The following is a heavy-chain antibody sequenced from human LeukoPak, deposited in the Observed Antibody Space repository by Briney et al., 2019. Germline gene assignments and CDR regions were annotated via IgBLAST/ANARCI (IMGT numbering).Heavy chain of an antibody. V-gene: IGHV3-7*01. J-gene: IGHJ4*02. CDR2: IKQDGSEK. Sequence: GGSLRLSCAASGFSFRTYWMSWVRQASGKGLEWVANIKQDGSEKYYVDSVKGRFTISRDNAKNSLYLQMNSLRAEDTAVYYCARDLSGVAGYTYGRGIDYWGQGTLVTVSS. D-gene: IGHD5-18*01. CDR3: ARDLSGVAGYTYGRGIDY. CDR1: GFSFRTYW.